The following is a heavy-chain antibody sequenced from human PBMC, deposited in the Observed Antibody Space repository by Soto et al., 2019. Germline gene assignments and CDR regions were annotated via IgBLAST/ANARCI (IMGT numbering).Heavy chain of an antibody. CDR1: RASISTSY. CDR3: ARYFDWPSGFDI. CDR2: ISYSGST. D-gene: IGHD3-9*01. J-gene: IGHJ3*02. Sequence: SETLSLTCSASRASISTSYWRWIRQPPGKGLEWIGYISYSGSTNYNPSLKSRVTISFDASKNEISLQVRSATAADAAVYYCARYFDWPSGFDIWGQGTMVT. V-gene: IGHV4-59*01.